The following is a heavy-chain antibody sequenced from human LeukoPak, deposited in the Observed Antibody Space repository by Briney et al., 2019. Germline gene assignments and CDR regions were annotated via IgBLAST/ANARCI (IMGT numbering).Heavy chain of an antibody. V-gene: IGHV4-39*07. Sequence: SETLSLTCTVSGGSISSSAYYWGWIRQPPGKGLEWIGSIYYSGSTYYNASLKSRVSMSVDASKNQFSLKLSSVTAADTAMYSCARAPSNYYFDYWGQGTLVTVSS. CDR1: GGSISSSAYY. D-gene: IGHD4-11*01. CDR2: IYYSGST. J-gene: IGHJ4*02. CDR3: ARAPSNYYFDY.